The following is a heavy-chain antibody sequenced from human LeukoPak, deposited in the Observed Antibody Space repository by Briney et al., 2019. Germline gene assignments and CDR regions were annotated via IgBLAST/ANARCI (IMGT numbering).Heavy chain of an antibody. CDR3: ARRITQRGEFDP. Sequence: GESLKISCKPSGYSFTNYWIVWLRQMPGKGLEWMGIIYPGDSDTRYSPSFQGQVTISADKSISTAYLQWSSLKASDTAMYYCARRITQRGEFDPWGQGTLVTVSS. D-gene: IGHD3-10*01. CDR2: IYPGDSDT. V-gene: IGHV5-51*01. CDR1: GYSFTNYW. J-gene: IGHJ5*02.